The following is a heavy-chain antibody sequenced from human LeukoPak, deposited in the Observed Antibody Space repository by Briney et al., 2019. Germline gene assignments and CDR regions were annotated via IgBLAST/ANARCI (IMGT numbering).Heavy chain of an antibody. CDR1: GFTFSSYS. D-gene: IGHD6-19*01. V-gene: IGHV3-48*01. Sequence: GGSLRLSCAASGFTFSSYSMNWARQAPGKGLEWISYISSSSTIISYADSVKGRFTISRDSAKNSLHLQMNSLRAEDTAVYYCARSDSGWYYPFDYWGQGTLVTVSS. CDR2: ISSSSTII. J-gene: IGHJ4*02. CDR3: ARSDSGWYYPFDY.